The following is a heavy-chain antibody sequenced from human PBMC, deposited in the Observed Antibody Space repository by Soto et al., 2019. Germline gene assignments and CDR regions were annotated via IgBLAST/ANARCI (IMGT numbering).Heavy chain of an antibody. Sequence: QVQLVESGGGVVQPGRSLRLSCEASGFTFTGYAMHWVRQAPGKGLEWVAITSFDERYKFYAASVKGRFTISRDNSKNTLYLQMDSLSPEDTARYFCARDPRGDYDTAAYLDSWGQGALVIVSS. J-gene: IGHJ4*02. CDR1: GFTFTGYA. D-gene: IGHD3-22*01. CDR3: ARDPRGDYDTAAYLDS. CDR2: TSFDERYK. V-gene: IGHV3-30*04.